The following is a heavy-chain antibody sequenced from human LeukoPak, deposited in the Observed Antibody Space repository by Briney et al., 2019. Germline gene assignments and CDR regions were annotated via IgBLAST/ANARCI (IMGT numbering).Heavy chain of an antibody. J-gene: IGHJ4*02. D-gene: IGHD6-6*01. CDR1: GGSISSSSYY. CDR3: ARLVGSGRTSSSFPARYFDY. V-gene: IGHV4-39*01. Sequence: PSETLSLTCTVSGGSISSSSYYWGWIRQPPGKGLEWIGSIYYSGSTYYNPSLKSRVTISVDTSKNQFSLKLSSVTAADTAVYYCARLVGSGRTSSSFPARYFDYWGQGTLVTVSS. CDR2: IYYSGST.